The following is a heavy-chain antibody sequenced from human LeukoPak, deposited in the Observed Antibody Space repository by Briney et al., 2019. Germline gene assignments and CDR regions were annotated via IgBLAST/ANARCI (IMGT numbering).Heavy chain of an antibody. Sequence: HPGGSLRLSCAASGFTFSHYGMHWVRQAPGKGLEWVTLISYDGSNKKYADSVKGRFTISRDNSKNTLYLQMNSLRGEDTAVYYCAKDRSGSYDHFDYWGQGTRVTVSS. D-gene: IGHD1-26*01. CDR3: AKDRSGSYDHFDY. V-gene: IGHV3-30*18. CDR2: ISYDGSNK. J-gene: IGHJ4*02. CDR1: GFTFSHYG.